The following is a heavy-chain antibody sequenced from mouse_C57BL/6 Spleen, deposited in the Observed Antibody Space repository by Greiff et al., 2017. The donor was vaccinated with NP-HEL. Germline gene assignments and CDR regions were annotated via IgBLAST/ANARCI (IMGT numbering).Heavy chain of an antibody. D-gene: IGHD2-1*01. Sequence: QVQLQQPGAELVRPGSSVKLSCKASGYTVTSYWMDWVKQRPGEGGEVNSNIYPSDSETHYNQKFKDKATLTVDKSSSTAYMQLSSLTSEDSAVYYCARYGNYPFAYWGQGTLVTVSA. J-gene: IGHJ3*01. CDR2: IYPSDSET. CDR3: ARYGNYPFAY. V-gene: IGHV1-61*01. CDR1: GYTVTSYW.